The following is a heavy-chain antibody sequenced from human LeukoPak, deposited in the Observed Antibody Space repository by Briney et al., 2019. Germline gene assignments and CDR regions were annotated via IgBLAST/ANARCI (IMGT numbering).Heavy chain of an antibody. CDR2: INPNSGGT. D-gene: IGHD5-18*01. V-gene: IGHV1-2*02. Sequence: ASVKVSCKASGYTFTGYYMHWVRQAPGQGLEWMGRINPNSGGTNYAQKFQGRVTMTRDTSISTAYMELSRLRSDDTAVYHCARDQIDTKGYSYGYYFDYWGQGTLVTVSS. CDR3: ARDQIDTKGYSYGYYFDY. CDR1: GYTFTGYY. J-gene: IGHJ4*02.